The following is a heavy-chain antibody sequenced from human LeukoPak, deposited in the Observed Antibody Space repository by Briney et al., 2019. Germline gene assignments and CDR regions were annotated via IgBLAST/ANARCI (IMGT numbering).Heavy chain of an antibody. CDR3: ARDFELSH. CDR1: GFTFSIHS. V-gene: IGHV3-48*01. Sequence: GGSLRLSCAASGFTFSIHSMNWVRQAPGRGLEWVSYITSRSTTKQYADSVKGRFTISRENAKNSLYLQMNSLRAEDTAVYYCARDFELSHWGQGTLVTVSS. J-gene: IGHJ4*02. D-gene: IGHD3-16*02. CDR2: ITSRSTTK.